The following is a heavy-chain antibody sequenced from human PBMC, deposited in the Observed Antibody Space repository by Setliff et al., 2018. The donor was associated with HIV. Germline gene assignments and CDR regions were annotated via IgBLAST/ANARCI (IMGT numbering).Heavy chain of an antibody. J-gene: IGHJ4*02. Sequence: SETLSLTCAVYGGTLSGYYWTWIRQSPERGLEWIGEINHKGVTNYSPSLMRRATISVDTSKNQFSLRLSSVTAADTVLYFCSRAQIAAPRPLDYWGQGTLVTVSS. CDR3: SRAQIAAPRPLDY. D-gene: IGHD2-21*01. CDR2: INHKGVT. V-gene: IGHV4-34*08. CDR1: GGTLSGYY.